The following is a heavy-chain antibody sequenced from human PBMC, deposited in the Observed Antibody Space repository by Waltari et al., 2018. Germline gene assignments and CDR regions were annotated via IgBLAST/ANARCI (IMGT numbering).Heavy chain of an antibody. CDR2: IYYSGST. J-gene: IGHJ4*02. CDR1: GGSISSYY. CDR3: ARWGSSPLGYCSGGSCYSDY. D-gene: IGHD2-15*01. V-gene: IGHV4-59*01. Sequence: QVQLQESGPGLVKPSETLSLTCTVSGGSISSYYWSWIRQPPGKGLEWIGYIYYSGSTNYNPSLKSRVTISVDTSKNQFSLKLSSVTAADTAVYYCARWGSSPLGYCSGGSCYSDYWGQGTLVTVSS.